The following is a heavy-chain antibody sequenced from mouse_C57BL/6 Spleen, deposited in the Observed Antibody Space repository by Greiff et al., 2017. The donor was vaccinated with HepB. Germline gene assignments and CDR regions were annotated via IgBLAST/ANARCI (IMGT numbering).Heavy chain of an antibody. V-gene: IGHV1-82*01. D-gene: IGHD1-1*01. CDR2: IYPGDGDT. CDR3: ARWDYGSSYEGPFAY. CDR1: GYAFSSSW. J-gene: IGHJ3*01. Sequence: VQLQESGPELVKPGASVKISCKASGYAFSSSWMNWVKQRPGKGLEWIGRIYPGDGDTNYNGKFKGKATLTADKSSSTAYMQLSSLTSEDSAVYFCARWDYGSSYEGPFAYWGQGTLVTVSA.